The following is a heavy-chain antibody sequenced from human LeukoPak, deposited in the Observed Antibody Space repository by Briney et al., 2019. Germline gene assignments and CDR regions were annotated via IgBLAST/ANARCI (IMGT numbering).Heavy chain of an antibody. CDR3: ARSLDYYDSSGQNY. V-gene: IGHV4-38-2*02. Sequence: PSETLSLTCIVSGYSISGGYYWDWIRQPPGKGLEWIGSIYHSGITYYNPSLKSRGTISVDTSKNNFSLTLKSVTAADTAVYYCARSLDYYDSSGQNYWGQGILVTVSS. J-gene: IGHJ4*02. CDR2: IYHSGIT. CDR1: GYSISGGYY. D-gene: IGHD3-22*01.